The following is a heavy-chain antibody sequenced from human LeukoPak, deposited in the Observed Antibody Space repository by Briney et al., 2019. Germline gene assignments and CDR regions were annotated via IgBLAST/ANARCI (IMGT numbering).Heavy chain of an antibody. CDR1: SGSFSGYY. CDR3: ARVIIAGYRLGMDV. V-gene: IGHV4-34*01. J-gene: IGHJ6*02. Sequence: SETLSFTCAVYSGSFSGYYWGWIRQPPGKGLEWIGEINHSGSTNYNPSLKSRVTISVDTSKNQFSLKLSSVTAADTAVYYCARVIIAGYRLGMDVWGQGTTVTVSS. CDR2: INHSGST. D-gene: IGHD6-13*01.